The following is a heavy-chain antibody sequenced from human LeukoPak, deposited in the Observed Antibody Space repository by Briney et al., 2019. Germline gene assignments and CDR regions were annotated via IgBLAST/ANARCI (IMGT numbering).Heavy chain of an antibody. Sequence: GGSRRPSCAPSGFTSRSYTMNWVRQAQGKGLEWASSISSSSSYIYYADSVKGRFTISRDNAKNSLYLQMNSLRAEDTAVYYCARGPPDYGDFDYWGQGTLVTVSS. CDR1: GFTSRSYT. D-gene: IGHD4-17*01. V-gene: IGHV3-21*01. CDR2: ISSSSSYI. J-gene: IGHJ4*02. CDR3: ARGPPDYGDFDY.